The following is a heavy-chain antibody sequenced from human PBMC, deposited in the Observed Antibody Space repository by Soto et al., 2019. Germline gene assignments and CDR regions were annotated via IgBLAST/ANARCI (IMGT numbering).Heavy chain of an antibody. D-gene: IGHD4-4*01. CDR1: HFSFSSSP. CDR2: ISYDGSSK. J-gene: IGHJ4*02. V-gene: IGHV3-30*04. Sequence: QVQLVESGGDVVQPGRSLRLSCAASHFSFSSSPMNWVRQAPGKGLEWVATISYDGSSKYYAESVEGRFTVSRDNSKNTIFVQVNSLRVEDTAVYSCAREGDYSTYFDYWGQGTLVTVS. CDR3: AREGDYSTYFDY.